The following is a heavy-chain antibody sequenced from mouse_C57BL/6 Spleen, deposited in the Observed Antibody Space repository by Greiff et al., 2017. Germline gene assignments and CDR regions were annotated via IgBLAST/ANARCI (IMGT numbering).Heavy chain of an antibody. J-gene: IGHJ4*01. V-gene: IGHV1-50*01. CDR2: IDPSDSYT. D-gene: IGHD1-1*01. Sequence: VKLQQPGAELVKPGASVKLSCKASGYTFTSYWMQWVKQRPGQGLEWIGEIDPSDSYTNYNQKFKGKATLTVDTSSSTAYMQLSSLTSEDSAVYYCSRSPTPTVVATDYAMDYWGQGTSVTVSS. CDR3: SRSPTPTVVATDYAMDY. CDR1: GYTFTSYW.